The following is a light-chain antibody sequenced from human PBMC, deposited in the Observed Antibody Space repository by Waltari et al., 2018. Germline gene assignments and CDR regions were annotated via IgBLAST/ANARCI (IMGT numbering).Light chain of an antibody. CDR3: NSRDTRGNHFVV. CDR1: HLRSYF. CDR2: DKD. Sequence: SSELTQDPAVSVALGQTVRITCQGDHLRSYFVSWYQQKPGQAPILVIYDKDNRPSGIPERFSGSSSGNIASWTITGAQAEDEADYYCNSRDTRGNHFVVFGGGTKLTVL. J-gene: IGLJ2*01. V-gene: IGLV3-19*01.